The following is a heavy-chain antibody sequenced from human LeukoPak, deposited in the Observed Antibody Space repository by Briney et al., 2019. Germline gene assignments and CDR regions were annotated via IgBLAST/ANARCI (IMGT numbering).Heavy chain of an antibody. CDR1: GGSISSSSYY. CDR3: ARGPPRYSSY. V-gene: IGHV4-39*07. J-gene: IGHJ4*02. D-gene: IGHD5-18*01. CDR2: IHYSGST. Sequence: SETLSLTCTVSGGSISSSSYYWGWIRQPPGKGLEYIGSIHYSGSTYYNPSLKSRVTISVDTSKNQFSLNVSSVTAADTAVYYCARGPPRYSSYWGQGTLVIVSS.